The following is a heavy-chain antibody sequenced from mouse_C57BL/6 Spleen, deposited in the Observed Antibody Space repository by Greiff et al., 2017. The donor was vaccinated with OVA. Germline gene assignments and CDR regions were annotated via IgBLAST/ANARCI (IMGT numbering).Heavy chain of an antibody. D-gene: IGHD1-1*02. CDR3: CGKKIYYYAMDY. V-gene: IGHV1-19*01. Sequence: VQLQQSGPVLVKPGASVKMSCKASGYTFTDYYMNWVKQSHGQSLEWIGVINPYNGGTSSNQKFKGKATLTVDKSSSTAYMELNSLTSNDSAVYYCCGKKIYYYAMDYWGQGTSVTVSS. CDR2: INPYNGGT. J-gene: IGHJ4*01. CDR1: GYTFTDYY.